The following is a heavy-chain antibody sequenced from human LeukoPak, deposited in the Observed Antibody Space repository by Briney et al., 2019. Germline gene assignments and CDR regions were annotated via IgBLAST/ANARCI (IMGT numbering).Heavy chain of an antibody. V-gene: IGHV1-2*02. D-gene: IGHD3-9*01. CDR1: GYTFTGYY. CDR2: INPNSGGT. Sequence: ASVKVSCKTSGYTFTGYYMHWVRQAPGQGLEWMGWINPNSGGTNYAQKFQDRVSMTRDTSTSTAYMELRSLRSDDTAFYYCARNDYDILTGYPDWFDPWGQGTLVIVSS. CDR3: ARNDYDILTGYPDWFDP. J-gene: IGHJ5*02.